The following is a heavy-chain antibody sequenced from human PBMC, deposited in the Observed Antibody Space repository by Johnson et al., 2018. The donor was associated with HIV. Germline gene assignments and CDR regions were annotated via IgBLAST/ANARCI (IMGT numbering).Heavy chain of an antibody. D-gene: IGHD6-19*01. CDR3: ARQSPGSGWAEEDAFDI. J-gene: IGHJ3*02. CDR1: GFTVSSNY. CDR2: IYSGGST. Sequence: VQLVESGGGLVQPGGSLRLSCAASGFTVSSNYMSWVRQAPGKGLEWVSVIYSGGSTYYADSVKGRFTISRDNSKNTLYLQMNSLRAEDTAVYYCARQSPGSGWAEEDAFDIWGQGTMVTVSS. V-gene: IGHV3-66*04.